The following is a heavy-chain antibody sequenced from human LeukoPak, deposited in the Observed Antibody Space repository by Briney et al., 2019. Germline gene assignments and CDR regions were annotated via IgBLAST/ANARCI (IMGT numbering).Heavy chain of an antibody. CDR2: IYSGGNT. D-gene: IGHD3-9*01. CDR3: AKTRYFDWSYFDY. J-gene: IGHJ4*02. CDR1: GFTVSSNY. Sequence: PGGSLRLSCAASGFTVSSNYMSWVRQAPGKGLEWVSVIYSGGNTYYADSVKGRFTISRDNSKNTLYLQMNSLRAEDTAVYYCAKTRYFDWSYFDYWGQGTLVTVSS. V-gene: IGHV3-53*01.